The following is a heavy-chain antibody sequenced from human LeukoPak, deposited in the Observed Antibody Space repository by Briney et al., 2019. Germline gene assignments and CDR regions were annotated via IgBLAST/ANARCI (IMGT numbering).Heavy chain of an antibody. Sequence: GGSLRLSCAASGFTFSSYGMHWVRQAPGKGLEWVAVIWYDGSNKYYADSVKGRFTTSRDNSKNTLYLQMNSLRAEDTAAYYCAREGSSSTYYYYMDVWGKGTTVTVSS. V-gene: IGHV3-33*01. D-gene: IGHD6-6*01. CDR1: GFTFSSYG. J-gene: IGHJ6*03. CDR2: IWYDGSNK. CDR3: AREGSSSTYYYYMDV.